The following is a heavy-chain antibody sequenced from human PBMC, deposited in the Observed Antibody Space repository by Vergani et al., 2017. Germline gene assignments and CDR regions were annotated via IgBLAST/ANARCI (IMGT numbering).Heavy chain of an antibody. D-gene: IGHD3-10*01. CDR1: GFTFSSYE. CDR3: ARDPVTMVRGPPDXFDP. Sequence: EVQLVESGGGLVQPGGSLRLSCAASGFTFSSYEMNWVRQAPGKGLEWVSYISSSGSTIYYADSVKGRFTISRDNAKNSLYLQMNSLRAEDTAVYYCARDPVTMVRGPPDXFDPWGQGTLVTVSS. V-gene: IGHV3-48*03. J-gene: IGHJ5*02. CDR2: ISSSGSTI.